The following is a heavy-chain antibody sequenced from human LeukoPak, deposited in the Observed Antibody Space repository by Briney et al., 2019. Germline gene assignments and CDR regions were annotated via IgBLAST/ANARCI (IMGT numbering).Heavy chain of an antibody. CDR2: IYYSGST. J-gene: IGHJ6*02. CDR1: GGSFSGYY. CDR3: ARVTSGYSSPGLTSSHYYYYYYGMDV. Sequence: SETLSLTCAVYGGSFSGYYWSWIRKPPGKGLGWIGFIYYSGSTNYNPSLKSRVTISVDTSKNQFSLKLSPVTAADTAVYYCARVTSGYSSPGLTSSHYYYYYYGMDVWGQGTTVTVSS. V-gene: IGHV4-59*01. D-gene: IGHD3-22*01.